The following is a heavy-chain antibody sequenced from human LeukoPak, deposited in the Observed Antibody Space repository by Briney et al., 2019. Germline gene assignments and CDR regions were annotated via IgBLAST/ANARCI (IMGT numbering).Heavy chain of an antibody. CDR1: GFTFSSYA. CDR2: ISGSGGST. J-gene: IGHJ5*02. Sequence: PGGSLRLSCAASGFTFSSYAMSWVRQAPGKGLEWVSAISGSGGSTYYADSVKGRFTISRDNSKNTLYLQMNSLRAEDTAVYYCARSQVSMIVVDWFDPWGQGTLVTVSS. CDR3: ARSQVSMIVVDWFDP. V-gene: IGHV3-23*01. D-gene: IGHD3-22*01.